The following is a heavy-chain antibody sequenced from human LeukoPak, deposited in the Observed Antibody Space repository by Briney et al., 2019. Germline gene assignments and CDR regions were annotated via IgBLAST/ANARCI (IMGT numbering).Heavy chain of an antibody. D-gene: IGHD5-24*01. CDR2: INSEGTST. CDR1: EFTFSRYW. Sequence: GGSLRLSCAASEFTFSRYWIHWVRQAPGQGLVWVSRINSEGTSTIYADSVKGRFTISRDNAKNTLYLQMNSLRAEDTAVYYCARARRDGYNVFDYWGQGALVTVSS. CDR3: ARARRDGYNVFDY. V-gene: IGHV3-74*01. J-gene: IGHJ4*02.